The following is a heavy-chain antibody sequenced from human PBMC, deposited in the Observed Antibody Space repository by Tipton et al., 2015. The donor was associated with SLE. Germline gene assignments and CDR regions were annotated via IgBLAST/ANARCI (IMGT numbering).Heavy chain of an antibody. J-gene: IGHJ6*03. Sequence: TLSLTCTVSDGSISSGSYYWSWIRQPAGKGLEWIGRIYTSGSTNYNPALKSRVTISVDTSKNQFSLKLSPVTAADTAVYYCARGAGDDYYYYYMDVWGKGTTVTVSS. CDR3: ARGAGDDYYYYYMDV. CDR2: IYTSGST. D-gene: IGHD7-27*01. CDR1: DGSISSGSYY. V-gene: IGHV4-61*02.